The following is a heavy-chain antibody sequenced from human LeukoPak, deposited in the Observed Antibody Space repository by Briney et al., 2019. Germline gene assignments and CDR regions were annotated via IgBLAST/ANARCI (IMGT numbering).Heavy chain of an antibody. CDR1: GGSFSGYY. D-gene: IGHD5-24*01. Sequence: PSETLSLTCAVYGGSFSGYYWSWIRQPPGKGLEWIGEINHSGSTNYNPSLKSRVTISVDTSKNQFSLKLSSVTAADTAVYYCARDTMRDGYNYGAFDIWGQGTMVTVS. CDR3: ARDTMRDGYNYGAFDI. CDR2: INHSGST. J-gene: IGHJ3*02. V-gene: IGHV4-34*01.